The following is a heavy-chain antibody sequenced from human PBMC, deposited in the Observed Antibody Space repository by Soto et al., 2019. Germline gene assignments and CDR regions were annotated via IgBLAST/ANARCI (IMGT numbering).Heavy chain of an antibody. CDR2: IYYSWGT. D-gene: IGHD3-22*01. CDR1: GGSISSGDYY. CDR3: AGAKEIYYDRSSPYGAFDR. V-gene: IGHV4-30-4*01. Sequence: SETLSFTCTVSGGSISSGDYYWSWILQPPGKGLEWIGYIYYSWGTDYNPSLKSRVNISVDKSKNQFSLKLSYVTAADTAVYYCAGAKEIYYDRSSPYGAFDRWGHGSMVTGSS. J-gene: IGHJ3*01.